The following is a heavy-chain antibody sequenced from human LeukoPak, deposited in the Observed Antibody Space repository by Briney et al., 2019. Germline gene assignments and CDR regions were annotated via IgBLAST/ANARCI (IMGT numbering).Heavy chain of an antibody. CDR3: AKGVYYYGSGSYPDFDY. CDR2: ISYDGSNK. CDR1: GFTFNNYG. D-gene: IGHD3-10*01. V-gene: IGHV3-30*18. Sequence: PGRSLRLSCAASGFTFNNYGMHWVRQAPGKGLEWMAVISYDGSNKYYADSAKGRFTISKDNSKNTLYLQMNSLRAEDTAVYYCAKGVYYYGSGSYPDFDYWGQGTLVTVSS. J-gene: IGHJ4*02.